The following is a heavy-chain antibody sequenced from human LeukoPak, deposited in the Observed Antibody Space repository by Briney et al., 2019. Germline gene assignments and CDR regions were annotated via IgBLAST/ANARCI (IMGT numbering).Heavy chain of an antibody. CDR1: GITLSNYG. Sequence: PGGSLRLSCAVSGITLSNYGMSWVRQAPGKGLEWVAGMSGSGGSTNYADSVKGRFTISRDNPKNTLFLQMNSLRAEDTAVYYCVVVVEPPDSDGFDVWGQGTMITVSS. J-gene: IGHJ3*01. CDR2: MSGSGGST. D-gene: IGHD1-14*01. V-gene: IGHV3-23*01. CDR3: VVVVEPPDSDGFDV.